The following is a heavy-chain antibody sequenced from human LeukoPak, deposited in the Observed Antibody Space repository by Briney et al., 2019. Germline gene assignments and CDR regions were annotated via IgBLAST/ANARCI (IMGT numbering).Heavy chain of an antibody. V-gene: IGHV1-69*05. D-gene: IGHD6-19*01. CDR2: IIPIIGTA. CDR3: ARDVGIAVAGYYFDY. CDR1: GGTFSSYA. Sequence: SVKVSCKASGGTFSSYAISWVRQAPGQGLEWMGRIIPIIGTANYAQKFQGRVTITTDESTSTAYMELSSLRSEDTAVYYCARDVGIAVAGYYFDYWGQGTLVTVSS. J-gene: IGHJ4*02.